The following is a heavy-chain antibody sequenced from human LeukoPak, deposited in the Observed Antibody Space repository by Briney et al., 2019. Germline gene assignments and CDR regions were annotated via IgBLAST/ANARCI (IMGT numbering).Heavy chain of an antibody. D-gene: IGHD6-6*01. CDR1: GYTFTSYA. Sequence: ASVKVSCKASGYTFTSYAMHWVRQAPGQRLEWMGWINAGNGNTKYSQKFQGRVTITRDTSASTAYMELSSLRSEDTAVYYCARARPLEYSSTEGAFDIWGQGTMVTVSS. CDR2: INAGNGNT. CDR3: ARARPLEYSSTEGAFDI. J-gene: IGHJ3*02. V-gene: IGHV1-3*01.